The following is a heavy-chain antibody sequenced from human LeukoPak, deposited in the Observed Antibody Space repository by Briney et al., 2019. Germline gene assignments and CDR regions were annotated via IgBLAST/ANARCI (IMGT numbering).Heavy chain of an antibody. CDR3: IGHGGYSF. CDR1: GFPFIHTW. J-gene: IGHJ4*02. Sequence: GGSLRLSCAASGFPFIHTWMNWVRQAPGKGLEWVSIIYDSGRTNYADSVKGRFTISRDNSKNTLYLQMNSLRADDTALYYCIGHGGYSFWGQGTLVTVSS. V-gene: IGHV3-66*01. CDR2: IYDSGRT. D-gene: IGHD3-22*01.